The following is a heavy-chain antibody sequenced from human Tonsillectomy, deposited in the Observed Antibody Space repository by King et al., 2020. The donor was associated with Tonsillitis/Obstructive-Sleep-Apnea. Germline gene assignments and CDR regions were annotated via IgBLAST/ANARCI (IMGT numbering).Heavy chain of an antibody. Sequence: VQLVESGGGVVQPGRSLRLSCAASGFTFSTYGMHWVRQAPGKGLEWVAVISNDGSNKYYVDSVKGRFTISRDNSKNTLYQQMNSLRAEDTAVYYCAKDQLGLDVWGQGTTVAVSS. D-gene: IGHD2-2*01. V-gene: IGHV3-30*18. CDR3: AKDQLGLDV. J-gene: IGHJ6*02. CDR1: GFTFSTYG. CDR2: ISNDGSNK.